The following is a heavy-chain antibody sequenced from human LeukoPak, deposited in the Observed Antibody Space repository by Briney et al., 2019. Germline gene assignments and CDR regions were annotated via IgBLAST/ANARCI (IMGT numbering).Heavy chain of an antibody. J-gene: IGHJ4*02. Sequence: PSETLSLTCAVYGGSFSGYYWSWIRQPPGKGLEWIGEINHSGSTNYNPSLKSRVTISVDTSKNQFSLKLSSVTAADTAEYYCARVALGGITIFGVVTTRHAFDYWGQGTLVTVSS. D-gene: IGHD3-3*01. V-gene: IGHV4-34*01. CDR1: GGSFSGYY. CDR3: ARVALGGITIFGVVTTRHAFDY. CDR2: INHSGST.